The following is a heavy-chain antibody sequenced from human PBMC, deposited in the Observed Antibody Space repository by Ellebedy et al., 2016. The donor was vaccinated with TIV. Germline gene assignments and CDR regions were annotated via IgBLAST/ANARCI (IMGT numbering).Heavy chain of an antibody. J-gene: IGHJ2*01. CDR3: ARAGYGDAGWYFEQ. D-gene: IGHD4-17*01. V-gene: IGHV1-2*02. Sequence: AASVKVSCKASGYTFTGHYIHWVRQVPGQGLEWMGWINPNSGGTNYAQKFQGRVTMTRGTSISTAYMEVGSLRSDDTAVYYCARAGYGDAGWYFEQWGRGTLVTVSS. CDR1: GYTFTGHY. CDR2: INPNSGGT.